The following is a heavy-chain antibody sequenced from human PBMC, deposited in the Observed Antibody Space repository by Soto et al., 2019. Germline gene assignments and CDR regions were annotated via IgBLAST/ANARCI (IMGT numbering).Heavy chain of an antibody. J-gene: IGHJ4*02. CDR1: GGSFSGQA. Sequence: QVPLVQSGAEVKKPGSSVKVSCKASGGSFSGQAVSWVRQAPGQGLEWMGGIIPIFRTTNYARKFQGRQTITADESTSTAAMELTSLTSGDTAIYYCGSVPYWGQGTLVTVSS. CDR3: GSVPY. CDR2: IIPIFRTT. V-gene: IGHV1-69*01.